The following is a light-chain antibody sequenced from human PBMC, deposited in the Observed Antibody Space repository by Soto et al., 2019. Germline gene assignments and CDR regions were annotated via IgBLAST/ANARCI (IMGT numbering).Light chain of an antibody. J-gene: IGKJ5*01. CDR1: QSVSRY. CDR3: QQYNNWPPYT. V-gene: IGKV3-11*01. Sequence: EIVLTQSPATPSLSPGERATLSCRGSQSVSRYLAWYQQKPGQAPRLLIYDASNRATGIPARFSGSGSGTEFTLTISSLQSEDFAVYYCQQYNNWPPYTFGQGTRLEIK. CDR2: DAS.